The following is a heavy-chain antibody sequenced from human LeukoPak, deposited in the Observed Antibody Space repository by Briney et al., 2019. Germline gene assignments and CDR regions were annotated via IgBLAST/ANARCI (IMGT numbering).Heavy chain of an antibody. CDR3: ARGSNSSSWKDPFDY. Sequence: PGGSLRLSCAASGFTFSNYYMNWIRQAPGKGLEWVSYISSSGSTIYYADSVKGRFTISRDNAKNSLYLQMNSLRAEDTAVYYCARGSNSSSWKDPFDYWGQGTLVTVSS. V-gene: IGHV3-11*04. CDR1: GFTFSNYY. CDR2: ISSSGSTI. J-gene: IGHJ4*02. D-gene: IGHD6-13*01.